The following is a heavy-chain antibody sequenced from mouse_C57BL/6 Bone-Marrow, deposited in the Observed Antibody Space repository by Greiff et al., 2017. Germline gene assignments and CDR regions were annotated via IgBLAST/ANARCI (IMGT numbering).Heavy chain of an antibody. CDR1: GFSLTSYG. J-gene: IGHJ4*01. Sequence: QVQLQESGPGLVQPSQSLSITCTASGFSLTSYGVHWVRQSPGKGLEWLGVIWRGGSTDYNAAFMSRLSITKDNSKGQVFFKMNSLQADDTAIYYCAKKEGNYAMDYWGQGTSVTVSS. V-gene: IGHV2-5*01. CDR2: IWRGGST. CDR3: AKKEGNYAMDY.